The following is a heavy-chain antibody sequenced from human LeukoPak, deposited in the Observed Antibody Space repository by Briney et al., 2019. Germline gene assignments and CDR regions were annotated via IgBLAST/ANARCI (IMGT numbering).Heavy chain of an antibody. V-gene: IGHV3-66*01. Sequence: GGSLRLSCAASGFIVSSNYMGWVRQAPGKGLEWVSVVYSGGSTYYADSVKGRFTISRDNSKNTVYLQMNSLRAEDTAVYYCARSMGPLNDFDYWGQGTLVTVSS. CDR1: GFIVSSNY. CDR3: ARSMGPLNDFDY. D-gene: IGHD2-8*01. CDR2: VYSGGST. J-gene: IGHJ4*02.